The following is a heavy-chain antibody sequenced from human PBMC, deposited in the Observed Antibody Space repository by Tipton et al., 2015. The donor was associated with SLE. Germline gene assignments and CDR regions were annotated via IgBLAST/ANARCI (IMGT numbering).Heavy chain of an antibody. CDR3: GGGLGDYYDSSGNRWFDP. CDR1: GYTFTSYD. J-gene: IGHJ5*02. CDR2: MNPNSGNT. V-gene: IGHV1-8*01. Sequence: QVQLVQSGAEVKKPGASVKVSCKASGYTFTSYDINWVRQATGQGLEWMGWMNPNSGNTGYAQKFQGRVTMTRNTSISTAYMELRSLRSEDTAVYYWGGGLGDYYDSSGNRWFDPWGQGTLVTVSS. D-gene: IGHD3-22*01.